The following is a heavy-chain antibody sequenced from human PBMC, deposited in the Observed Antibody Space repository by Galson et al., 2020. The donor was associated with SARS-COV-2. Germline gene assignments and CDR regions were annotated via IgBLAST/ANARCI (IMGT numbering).Heavy chain of an antibody. CDR3: ARESRWDLYFDG. Sequence: SETLSLTCTVSGGSIISGAYYWSWIRQPAGKGLEWIGRIYTTTGGTNYNPSLKSRVTISVDTSKNQFSLRLTSVTAADTAVYYCARESRWDLYFDGWGQGTLVSVAS. CDR2: IYTTTGGT. V-gene: IGHV4-61*02. D-gene: IGHD1-26*01. CDR1: GGSIISGAYY. J-gene: IGHJ4*02.